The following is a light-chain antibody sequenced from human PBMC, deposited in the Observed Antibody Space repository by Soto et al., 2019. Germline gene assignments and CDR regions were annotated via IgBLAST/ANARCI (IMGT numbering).Light chain of an antibody. CDR1: QSVSSY. V-gene: IGKV3-11*01. Sequence: EIVLTQSPATLSLFPGERATLSCRASQSVSSYLAWYQHKPGQAPRLLIYDASNRATGIPARFSGSGSGTDFTLTIRTLDPEDFAVYYCQQRVSWPLAFGGGNKVEI. CDR2: DAS. J-gene: IGKJ4*01. CDR3: QQRVSWPLA.